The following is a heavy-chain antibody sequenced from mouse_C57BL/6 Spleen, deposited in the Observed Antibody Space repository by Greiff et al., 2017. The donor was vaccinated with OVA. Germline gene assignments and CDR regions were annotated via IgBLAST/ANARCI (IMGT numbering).Heavy chain of an antibody. CDR3: VPVGFAY. V-gene: IGHV10-1*01. Sequence: EADGGLVQPKGSLKLSCAASGFSFNTYAMNWVRQAPGKGLEWVARIRSKSNNYATYYADSVKDRFTISRDDSESMLYLQMNNLKTEDTAMYYCVPVGFAYWGQGTLVTVSA. CDR2: IRSKSNNYAT. CDR1: GFSFNTYA. J-gene: IGHJ3*01.